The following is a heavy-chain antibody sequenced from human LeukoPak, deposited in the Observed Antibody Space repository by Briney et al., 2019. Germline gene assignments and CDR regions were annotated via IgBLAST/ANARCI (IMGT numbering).Heavy chain of an antibody. J-gene: IGHJ4*01. CDR1: GDSISSGSYY. Sequence: SQTLSLTCTVSGDSISSGSYYWSWIRQPAGKGLEWIGRIYTSGSTNYNPSLKSRVTISVDTSKNQFSLKLSSVTAADTAVYYCARGLEMATDFDYW. D-gene: IGHD5-24*01. V-gene: IGHV4-61*02. CDR3: ARGLEMATDFDY. CDR2: IYTSGST.